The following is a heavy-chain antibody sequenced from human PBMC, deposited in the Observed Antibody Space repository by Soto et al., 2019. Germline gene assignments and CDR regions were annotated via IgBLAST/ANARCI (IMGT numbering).Heavy chain of an antibody. D-gene: IGHD1-26*01. CDR2: IMPIFPTP. J-gene: IGHJ6*02. CDR1: GGTFGNSA. CDR3: ARYKDRQQIGGNYCYGMDV. V-gene: IGHV1-69*12. Sequence: QVQLVQSGAEVKKPGSSVTVSCKASGGTFGNSAISWVRQAPGQGLEWMGGIMPIFPTPDYAQKFQGRVTITADESTSTAYMELTSLRSEDTAVYYCARYKDRQQIGGNYCYGMDVWGQGTTVTVTS.